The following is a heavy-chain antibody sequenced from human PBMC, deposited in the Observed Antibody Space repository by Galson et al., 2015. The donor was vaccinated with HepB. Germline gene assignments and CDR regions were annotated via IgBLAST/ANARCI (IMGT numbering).Heavy chain of an antibody. Sequence: SLRLSCAASGFTFSSYTMNWVRQAPGKGLEWVSSISTDSAYIYCADSVKGRFTISRDNAKNSLYLQMNSLRAEDTAVYYCGRERAVGGYDNFDYWGQGTLVTVSS. CDR3: GRERAVGGYDNFDY. V-gene: IGHV3-21*01. J-gene: IGHJ4*02. CDR2: ISTDSAYI. CDR1: GFTFSSYT. D-gene: IGHD5-12*01.